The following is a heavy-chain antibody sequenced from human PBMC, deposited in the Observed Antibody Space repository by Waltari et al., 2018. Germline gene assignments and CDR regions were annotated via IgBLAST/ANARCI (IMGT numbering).Heavy chain of an antibody. Sequence: QVQLVQSGAEVKKPGASVKVSCKASGYTFTDHHMHWVRQAPGQGFEWVGWIYPNSGGTNYAQKFQGRVTMTRDTSISTAYMELNRLTSDDTAVYFCARGTLDPWGQGTLVTVSS. CDR3: ARGTLDP. CDR2: IYPNSGGT. V-gene: IGHV1-2*02. J-gene: IGHJ5*02. CDR1: GYTFTDHH.